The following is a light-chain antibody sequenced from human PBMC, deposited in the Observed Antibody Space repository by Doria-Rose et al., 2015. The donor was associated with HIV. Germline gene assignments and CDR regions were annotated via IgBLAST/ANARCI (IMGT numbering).Light chain of an antibody. CDR3: SSYSSSLYV. Sequence: PGKAPKLVIYDVSKRPSGVSHRFSGSKSGNTASLTISGLQTEDEADYFCSSYSSSLYVFGSGTKVTVL. V-gene: IGLV2-14*03. CDR2: DVS. J-gene: IGLJ1*01.